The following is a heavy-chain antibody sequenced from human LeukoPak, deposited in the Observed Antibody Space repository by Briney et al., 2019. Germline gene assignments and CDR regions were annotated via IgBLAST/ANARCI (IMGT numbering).Heavy chain of an antibody. CDR3: ARAARDYYDSSGFHHDAFDI. CDR2: ISGSGGST. CDR1: GFTFDDYA. D-gene: IGHD3-22*01. J-gene: IGHJ3*02. Sequence: GGSLRLSCAASGFTFDDYAMHWVRQAPGKGLEWVSGISGSGGSTYYADSVKGRFTISRDNSENTLYLQMNSLRAEDTAVYYCARAARDYYDSSGFHHDAFDIWGQGTMVTVSS. V-gene: IGHV3-23*01.